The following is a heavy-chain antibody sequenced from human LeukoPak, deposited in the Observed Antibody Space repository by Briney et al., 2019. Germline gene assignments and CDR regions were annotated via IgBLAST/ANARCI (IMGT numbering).Heavy chain of an antibody. J-gene: IGHJ3*02. CDR3: ARVLLERPGIDSFDI. D-gene: IGHD1-1*01. V-gene: IGHV3-48*01. CDR1: GFTLSSYS. CDR2: LSRSTSTI. Sequence: GGSLRLSCAASGFTLSSYSMEWVRQAPGKGLEWVSHLSRSTSTIYYADSVKGRFTISRDNAKNSLYLQMNSLRAEDTAIYYCARVLLERPGIDSFDIWGRGTMVTVSS.